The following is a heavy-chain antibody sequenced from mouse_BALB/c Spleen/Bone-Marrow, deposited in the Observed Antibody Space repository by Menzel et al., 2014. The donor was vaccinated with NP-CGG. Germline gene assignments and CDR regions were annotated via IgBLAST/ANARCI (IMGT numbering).Heavy chain of an antibody. J-gene: IGHJ4*01. D-gene: IGHD2-3*01. V-gene: IGHV1-15*01. CDR3: TRDGDGCYPYTLDN. CDR2: IHPRSGGT. CDR1: GYTFTDYE. Sequence: QVQLQQSGAELVSPGASVKLSCKALGYTFTDYEIHWVKQTPVHGLEWIGAIHPRSGGTAYNQKFKGKATLTADKSSSIAYMELSSLTSEDSAVYYCTRDGDGCYPYTLDNWGQGTSVTVSS.